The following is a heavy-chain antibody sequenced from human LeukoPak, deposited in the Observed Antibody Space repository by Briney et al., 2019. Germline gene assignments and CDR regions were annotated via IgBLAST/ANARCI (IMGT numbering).Heavy chain of an antibody. V-gene: IGHV4-34*01. CDR1: GFTFSNAW. CDR2: INHSGST. CDR3: ARVYRIAAAGIPFGWFDP. D-gene: IGHD6-13*01. J-gene: IGHJ5*02. Sequence: GSLRLSCAASGFTFSNAWMSWIRQPPGKGLEWIGEINHSGSTNYNPSLKSRVTISVDTSKNQFSLKLSSVTAADTAVYYCARVYRIAAAGIPFGWFDPWGQGTLVTVSS.